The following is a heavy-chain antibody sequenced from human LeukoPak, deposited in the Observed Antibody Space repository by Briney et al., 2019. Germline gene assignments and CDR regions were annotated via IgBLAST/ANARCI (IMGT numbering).Heavy chain of an antibody. CDR2: IRSSGSYI. J-gene: IGHJ4*02. Sequence: KSGGSLRLSCEASEFTFSRYSMNWARQAPGKGLEWVSSIRSSGSYIYYSDSVKGRFTISRDNAKNLLYLQMNSLRAEDTAVYYCARTRRGAAAGQMDYWGQGTLVTVSS. CDR3: ARTRRGAAAGQMDY. D-gene: IGHD6-13*01. V-gene: IGHV3-21*06. CDR1: EFTFSRYS.